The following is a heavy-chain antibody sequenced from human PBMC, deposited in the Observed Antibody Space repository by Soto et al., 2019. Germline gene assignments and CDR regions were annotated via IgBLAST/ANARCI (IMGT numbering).Heavy chain of an antibody. J-gene: IGHJ6*03. CDR3: ARGFPPVGTYYYYYYYMDV. V-gene: IGHV4-34*01. CDR1: GGSFSGYY. Sequence: PSETLSLTCAVYGGSFSGYYWSWIRQPPGKGLEWIGEINHSGSTNYNPSLKSRVTISVDTSKNQFSLKLSSVTAADTVVYYCARGFPPVGTYYYYYYYMDVWGKGTTVTVSS. D-gene: IGHD1-26*01. CDR2: INHSGST.